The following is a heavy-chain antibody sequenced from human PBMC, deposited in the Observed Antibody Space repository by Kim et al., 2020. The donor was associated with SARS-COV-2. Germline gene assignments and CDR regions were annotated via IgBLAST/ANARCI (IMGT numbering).Heavy chain of an antibody. CDR3: ARRVGYGSAFDI. D-gene: IGHD3-10*01. J-gene: IGHJ3*02. Sequence: SNIPSFQGQVTISADKSISTAYLQWSSLKASDTAMYYCARRVGYGSAFDIWGQGTMVTVSS. V-gene: IGHV5-51*01.